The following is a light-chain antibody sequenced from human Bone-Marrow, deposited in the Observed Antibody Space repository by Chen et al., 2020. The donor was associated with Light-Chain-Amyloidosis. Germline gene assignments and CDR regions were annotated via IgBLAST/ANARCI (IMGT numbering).Light chain of an antibody. CDR1: NIESTS. Sequence: SYVLTQPSSVSVAPGQTATIACGGNNIESTSVHWYQQTPGPAPLLVVYDDSERPSGIPERLSGSNSGNTDTRTLSRVEAGDESDYYCQVWDRSSDRPVFGGGTKLPVL. CDR2: DDS. J-gene: IGLJ3*02. V-gene: IGLV3-21*02. CDR3: QVWDRSSDRPV.